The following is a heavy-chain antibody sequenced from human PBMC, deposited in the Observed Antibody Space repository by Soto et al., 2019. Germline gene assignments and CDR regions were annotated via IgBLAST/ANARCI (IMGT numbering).Heavy chain of an antibody. V-gene: IGHV3-33*01. CDR1: GFTFSSYG. CDR2: IWYDGSNK. D-gene: IGHD3-9*01. Sequence: LRLSCAASGFTFSSYGMHWVRQAPGKGLEWVAVIWYDGSNKYYADSVKGRFTISRDNSKNTLYLQMNSLRAEDTAVYYCAGILTGYSYDAFDIWGQGTMVTVSS. CDR3: AGILTGYSYDAFDI. J-gene: IGHJ3*02.